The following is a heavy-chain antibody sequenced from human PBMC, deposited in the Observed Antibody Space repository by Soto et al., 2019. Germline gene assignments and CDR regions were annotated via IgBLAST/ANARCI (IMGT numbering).Heavy chain of an antibody. V-gene: IGHV4-34*01. Sequence: QSQTLSLTCAVYGGSFSGYYWSWIRQPPGKGLEWIGEINHNGSTNYNPSLKSRVTISVDTSKNQFSLKLSSVTAADTAVYYCARGRTTVPDYYYYGMDVWGQGTTVTVSS. CDR2: INHNGST. D-gene: IGHD4-17*01. J-gene: IGHJ6*02. CDR1: GGSFSGYY. CDR3: ARGRTTVPDYYYYGMDV.